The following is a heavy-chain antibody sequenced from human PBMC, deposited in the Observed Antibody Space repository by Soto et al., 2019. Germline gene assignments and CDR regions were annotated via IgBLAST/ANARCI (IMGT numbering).Heavy chain of an antibody. D-gene: IGHD2-2*01. CDR2: IYYSGST. CDR3: ARGVVPAATRGYYYYGMDV. J-gene: IGHJ6*02. V-gene: IGHV4-31*03. CDR1: GGSISSGGYY. Sequence: PSETLSLTCTVSGGSISSGGYYWSWIRQHPGKGLEWIGYIYYSGSTYYNPSLKGRVTISVDTSKNQFSLKLSSVTAADTAVYYCARGVVPAATRGYYYYGMDVWGQGTTVTVSS.